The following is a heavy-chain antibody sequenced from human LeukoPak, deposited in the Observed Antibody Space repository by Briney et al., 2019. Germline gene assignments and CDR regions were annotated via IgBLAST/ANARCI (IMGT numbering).Heavy chain of an antibody. Sequence: GGSLRLSCEASGFTFSNYWMSWVRQTPGKGLEWVANIKEDGSEKNYMDSVKGRFTLSRDSAKNSLYLQMNSLRAEDTAVYYCARSGSDFDYWGQGTLVSVSS. CDR3: ARSGSDFDY. CDR2: IKEDGSEK. D-gene: IGHD3-3*01. J-gene: IGHJ4*02. V-gene: IGHV3-7*01. CDR1: GFTFSNYW.